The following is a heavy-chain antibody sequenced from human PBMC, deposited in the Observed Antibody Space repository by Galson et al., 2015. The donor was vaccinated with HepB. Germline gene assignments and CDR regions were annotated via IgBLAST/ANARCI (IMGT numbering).Heavy chain of an antibody. CDR1: GYPFTDYY. CDR3: ARDSRPGWTDAFDI. J-gene: IGHJ3*02. CDR2: IKANSGGT. D-gene: IGHD6-19*01. Sequence: SVKVSCKASGYPFTDYYMHWVRQPPGQGLEWMGWIKANSGGTIYAQKFQGRVTMTRDTSISTAYMELTNLTTDDTAVYYCARDSRPGWTDAFDIWGQGTMVTVSS. V-gene: IGHV1-2*02.